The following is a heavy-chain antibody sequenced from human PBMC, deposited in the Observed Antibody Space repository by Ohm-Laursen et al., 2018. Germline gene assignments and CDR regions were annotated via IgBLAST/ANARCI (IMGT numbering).Heavy chain of an antibody. D-gene: IGHD1-26*01. CDR1: GFIFSSCW. CDR3: ARLLSGSSPEDY. J-gene: IGHJ4*02. Sequence: SLRLSCAASGFIFSSCWMHWVRQAPGEGLVWVSRINSNGRSTSYADSVKGRFTISRDNAKNSLYLQMNSPRPEDTAVYYCARLLSGSSPEDYWGQGTLVTVSS. CDR2: INSNGRST. V-gene: IGHV3-74*01.